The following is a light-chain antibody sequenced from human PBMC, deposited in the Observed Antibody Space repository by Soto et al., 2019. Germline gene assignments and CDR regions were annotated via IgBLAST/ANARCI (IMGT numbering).Light chain of an antibody. Sequence: SYELTQSPSVSVAPGQTVSITCGGYNIGSKSVHWYQQKPGQAPVLVVYDDSDRRSGIPERFSGSNSGNTATLTITRVEAGDEADYHCLVRDSRSEHYVFGTGTKGTVL. CDR2: DDS. CDR3: LVRDSRSEHYV. V-gene: IGLV3-21*02. J-gene: IGLJ1*01. CDR1: NIGSKS.